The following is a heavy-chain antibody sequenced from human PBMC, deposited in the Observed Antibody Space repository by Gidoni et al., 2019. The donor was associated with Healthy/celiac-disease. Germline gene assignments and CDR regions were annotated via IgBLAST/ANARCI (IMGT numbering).Heavy chain of an antibody. J-gene: IGHJ4*02. V-gene: IGHV5-10-1*01. CDR1: GYSFTSYW. CDR2: IEPSDSYT. CDR3: ARLEGRITMRGVVQPEYYFDY. Sequence: VQLVQSGAEVKKPGESLRISCQGSGYSFTSYWIPWRRQMPGKGLEWMGRIEPSDSYTNYSPSFQGHVTISADKSISTAYLQWSSLKASDTAMYYCARLEGRITMRGVVQPEYYFDYWGQGTLVTVSS. D-gene: IGHD3-22*01.